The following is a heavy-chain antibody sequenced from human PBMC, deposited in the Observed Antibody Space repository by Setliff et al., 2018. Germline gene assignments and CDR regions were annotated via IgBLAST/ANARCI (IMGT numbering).Heavy chain of an antibody. CDR2: ISGSGGST. Sequence: LRLSCAASGFTLSSYAISWVRQAPGKGLEWVSAISGSGGSTYYADSVKGRFTISRDNSKNTLYLQMNSLRAEDTAVYYCAKSLYFYDSSGYYYDRDYYYYMDVWGKGTTVTVSS. D-gene: IGHD3-22*01. CDR3: AKSLYFYDSSGYYYDRDYYYYMDV. CDR1: GFTLSSYA. J-gene: IGHJ6*03. V-gene: IGHV3-23*01.